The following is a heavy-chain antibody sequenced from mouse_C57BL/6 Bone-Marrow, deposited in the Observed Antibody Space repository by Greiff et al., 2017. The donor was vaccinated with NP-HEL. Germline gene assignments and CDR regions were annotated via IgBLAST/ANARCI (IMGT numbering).Heavy chain of an antibody. V-gene: IGHV5-15*01. CDR2: ISNLAYSI. Sequence: EVHLVESGGGLVQPGGSLKLSCAASGFTFSDYGMAWVRQAPRKGPEWVAFISNLAYSIYYADTVTGRFTISRENAKNTLYLEMSSLRSEDTAMYYCARHGTGTWAMDYWGQGTSVTVSS. J-gene: IGHJ4*01. CDR3: ARHGTGTWAMDY. D-gene: IGHD4-1*01. CDR1: GFTFSDYG.